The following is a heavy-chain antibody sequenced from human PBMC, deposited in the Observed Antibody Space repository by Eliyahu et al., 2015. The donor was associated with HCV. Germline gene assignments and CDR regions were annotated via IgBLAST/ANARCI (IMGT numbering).Heavy chain of an antibody. V-gene: IGHV3-74*01. D-gene: IGHD1-26*01. CDR2: XNSDGSST. J-gene: IGHJ3*02. CDR3: ARGIRGSRAFDI. Sequence: EVQLVESGGGLVQPGGSLRLSCAASGFTFSSYWMHWVRXXPGKGLVXVSRXNSDGSSTRYADSVKGRFTISRDDAKNTLYLQVNSLRAEDTAMYYCARGIRGSRAFDIWGQGTMVTVSS. CDR1: GFTFSSYW.